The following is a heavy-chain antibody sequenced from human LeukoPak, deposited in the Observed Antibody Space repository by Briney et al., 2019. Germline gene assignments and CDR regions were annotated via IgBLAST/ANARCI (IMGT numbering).Heavy chain of an antibody. CDR1: GFTFSSYW. V-gene: IGHV3-74*01. CDR3: VRDPPEREELFDY. D-gene: IGHD1-26*01. CDR2: INGDGSDT. Sequence: GGSLRLSCAASGFTFSSYWMHWVRQAPGKGLVWVSRINGDGSDTSYADSVRGRFTISRDNAKNTLFLQMNSLRAEDTAVYYCVRDPPEREELFDYWGQGTLVTVSS. J-gene: IGHJ4*02.